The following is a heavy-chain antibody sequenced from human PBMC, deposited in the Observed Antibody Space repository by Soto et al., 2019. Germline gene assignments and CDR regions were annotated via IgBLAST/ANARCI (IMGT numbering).Heavy chain of an antibody. Sequence: SETLSLTCTVSGGSISSGGYYWSWIRQHPGKGLEWIGYIYYSGSTYYNPSLKSRVTISVDTSKNQFSLKLSSVTAADTAVYYCARSSTSANYFDYGGQGTLVTVSS. CDR1: GGSISSGGYY. CDR3: ARSSTSANYFDY. V-gene: IGHV4-31*03. CDR2: IYYSGST. D-gene: IGHD2-2*01. J-gene: IGHJ4*02.